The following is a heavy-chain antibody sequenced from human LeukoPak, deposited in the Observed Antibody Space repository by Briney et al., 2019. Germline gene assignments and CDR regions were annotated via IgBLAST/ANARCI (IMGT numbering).Heavy chain of an antibody. CDR2: IGASGGTV. D-gene: IGHD5-18*01. CDR3: AKDRGWNVDTAMVQYYFDY. CDR1: GFTFSSYT. V-gene: IGHV3-48*01. Sequence: GGSLRLSCAASGFTFSSYTMNWVRQAPGKGLEWVSYIGASGGTVYYADSVKGRFTISRDNAENSLYLQMNSLRAEDTAVYYCAKDRGWNVDTAMVQYYFDYWGQGTLVTVSS. J-gene: IGHJ4*02.